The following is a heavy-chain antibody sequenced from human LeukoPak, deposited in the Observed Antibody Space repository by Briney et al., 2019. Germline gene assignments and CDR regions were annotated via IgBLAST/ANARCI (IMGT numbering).Heavy chain of an antibody. Sequence: GGSLRLSCAASGFTVSSNYMSWVRQAPGKGLEWVSVIYSGGSTYYADSVKGRFTISRDNSKNTLYLQMNSLRAEDTAVYYCAREGYFDSFDPWGQGTLVTVSS. V-gene: IGHV3-66*01. CDR2: IYSGGST. CDR1: GFTVSSNY. CDR3: AREGYFDSFDP. D-gene: IGHD3-9*01. J-gene: IGHJ5*02.